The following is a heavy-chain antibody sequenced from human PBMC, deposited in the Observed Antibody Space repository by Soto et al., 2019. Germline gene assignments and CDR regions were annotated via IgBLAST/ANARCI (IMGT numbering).Heavy chain of an antibody. Sequence: QLQLQESGPGLVKPSETLSLTCTVSGGSISSSSYYWGWIRQPPGKGLEWIGSIYYSGSTYYNPSLKSRVTISVDTSKNQFSLKLSSVTAADTAVYYCARHTRYCSSTSCYDYYYYYMDVWGKGTTVTVSS. CDR1: GGSISSSSYY. CDR3: ARHTRYCSSTSCYDYYYYYMDV. D-gene: IGHD2-2*01. V-gene: IGHV4-39*01. CDR2: IYYSGST. J-gene: IGHJ6*03.